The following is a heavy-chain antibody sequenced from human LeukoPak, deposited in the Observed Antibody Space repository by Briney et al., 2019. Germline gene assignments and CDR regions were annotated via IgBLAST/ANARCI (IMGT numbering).Heavy chain of an antibody. CDR1: GYTLTELS. CDR2: FDPEDGET. D-gene: IGHD6-13*01. Sequence: GASVKVSCKVSGYTLTELSMHWVRQAPGKGLEWMGGFDPEDGETIYAQKFQGRVTMTEDTSTDTAYMELSSLRSKDTAVYYCAYSSSWYKNWFDPWGQGTLVTVSS. CDR3: AYSSSWYKNWFDP. V-gene: IGHV1-24*01. J-gene: IGHJ5*02.